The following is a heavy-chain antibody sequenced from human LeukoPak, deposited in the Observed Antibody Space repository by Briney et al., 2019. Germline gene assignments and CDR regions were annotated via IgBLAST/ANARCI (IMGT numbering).Heavy chain of an antibody. V-gene: IGHV3-21*01. J-gene: IGHJ6*02. D-gene: IGHD2-2*01. CDR3: ARAGGYCSSTSCIATPWDYYYYYGMDV. CDR1: GFTFSSYS. CDR2: ISSSSSYI. Sequence: GGSLRLSCAASGFTFSSYSMNWVRQAPGKGLEWVSSISSSSSYIYYADSVKGRFTISRDNAKNSLYLQMNSLRAEDTAVYYCARAGGYCSSTSCIATPWDYYYYYGMDVWGQGTTVTVSS.